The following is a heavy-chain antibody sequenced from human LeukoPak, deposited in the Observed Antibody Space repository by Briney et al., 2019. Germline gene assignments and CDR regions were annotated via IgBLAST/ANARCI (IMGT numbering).Heavy chain of an antibody. CDR1: GDSISIYY. D-gene: IGHD6-19*01. CDR3: AGGQPQRYNSDWYVNWFDP. J-gene: IGHJ5*02. CDR2: IYYSGST. V-gene: IGHV4-59*01. Sequence: SETLSLTCTVSGDSISIYYWSWIRQPPGKGLEWIGYIYYSGSTNYNPSLRNRVTISVDTSKNQFSLKVNSVTAADTAVYYCAGGQPQRYNSDWYVNWFDPWGQGTLVSVSS.